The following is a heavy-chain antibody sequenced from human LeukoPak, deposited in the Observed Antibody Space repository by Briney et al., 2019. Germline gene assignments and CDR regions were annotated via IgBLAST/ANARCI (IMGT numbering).Heavy chain of an antibody. Sequence: GGSLRLSCAASGFTFSSYAMSWVRQAPGKGLEWVSAISGSGGSTYYADSVKGRFTISRDNSKNTLYLQMNSLRAEETAVYYCVKGNGGFYDSSGYYYVAYWGQGTLVTVSS. J-gene: IGHJ4*02. CDR1: GFTFSSYA. V-gene: IGHV3-23*01. CDR2: ISGSGGST. D-gene: IGHD3-22*01. CDR3: VKGNGGFYDSSGYYYVAY.